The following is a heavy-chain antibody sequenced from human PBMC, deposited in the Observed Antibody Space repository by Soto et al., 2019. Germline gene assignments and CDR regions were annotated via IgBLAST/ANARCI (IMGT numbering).Heavy chain of an antibody. V-gene: IGHV4-34*01. CDR1: GGSFSGYY. CDR3: ARTYSSSWSPFEY. CDR2: INHSGST. Sequence: QVQLQQWGAGLLKPSETLSLTCAVYGGSFSGYYWSWIRQPPGKGLEWIGEINHSGSTNYNPSLKSRVTISVDTSKNQFSLKLSSVTAEDTAVYYCARTYSSSWSPFEYWGQGTLVTVSS. J-gene: IGHJ4*02. D-gene: IGHD6-13*01.